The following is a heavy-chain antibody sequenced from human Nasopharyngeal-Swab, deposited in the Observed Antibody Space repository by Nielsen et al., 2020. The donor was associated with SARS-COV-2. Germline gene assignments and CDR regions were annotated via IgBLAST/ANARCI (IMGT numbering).Heavy chain of an antibody. V-gene: IGHV3-23*01. CDR3: AKGIYGDYLIDY. CDR1: GFTFSSYA. D-gene: IGHD4-17*01. Sequence: GESLKISCTASGFTFSSYAMSWVRQAPGKGLEWVSEISGSGGSTYYAESVKGRFTISRDNSKSTLFLQMNSLRAEDTALYYCAKGIYGDYLIDYWGQGTLVTVSS. J-gene: IGHJ4*02. CDR2: ISGSGGST.